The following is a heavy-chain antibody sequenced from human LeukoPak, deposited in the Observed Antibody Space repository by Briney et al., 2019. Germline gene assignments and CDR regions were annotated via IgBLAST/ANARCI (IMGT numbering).Heavy chain of an antibody. CDR2: IIPILGIA. CDR3: AKGGLFVGIFPRYYYMDV. Sequence: GASVKVSCKASGGTFSSYAISWVRQAPGQGLEWMGRIIPILGIANYAQKFQGRVTITADKSTSTAYMELSSLRSEDTAVYYCAKGGLFVGIFPRYYYMDVWGRGTTVTVSS. D-gene: IGHD3-3*01. J-gene: IGHJ6*03. V-gene: IGHV1-69*04. CDR1: GGTFSSYA.